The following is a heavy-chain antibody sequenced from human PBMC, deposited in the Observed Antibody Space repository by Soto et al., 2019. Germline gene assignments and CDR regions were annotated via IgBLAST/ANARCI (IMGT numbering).Heavy chain of an antibody. J-gene: IGHJ5*02. D-gene: IGHD3-3*01. CDR1: GGTFSSYA. CDR2: IIPIFGTA. Sequence: SVKVSCKASGGTFSSYAISWVRQAPGQGLEWMGGIIPIFGTANYAQKFQGRVTITADESTSTAYMELSSLRSEDTAVYYCASNGVAIFGVVNWFGPWGQGTLVTVSS. CDR3: ASNGVAIFGVVNWFGP. V-gene: IGHV1-69*13.